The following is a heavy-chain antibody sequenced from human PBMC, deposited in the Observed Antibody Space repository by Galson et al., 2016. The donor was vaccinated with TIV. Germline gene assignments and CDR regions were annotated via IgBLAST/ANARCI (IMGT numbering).Heavy chain of an antibody. V-gene: IGHV2-5*02. CDR3: AHRRSVASAVLDAFDI. Sequence: PALVTPTPTLTLTCTFSGFSLSTSGVAVGWIRQPPGKALEWLALIYWDDDKRYRPSLKSRLTITKDTPKNQVLLTVTNLDPEDTATYYFAHRRSVASAVLDAFDIWGPGTVVTVSS. CDR1: GFSLSTSGVA. D-gene: IGHD2-2*01. CDR2: IYWDDDK. J-gene: IGHJ3*02.